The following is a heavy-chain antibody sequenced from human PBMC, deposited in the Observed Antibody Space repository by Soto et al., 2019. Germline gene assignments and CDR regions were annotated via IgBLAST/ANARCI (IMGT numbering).Heavy chain of an antibody. CDR3: ARDRTTVRGYYYYGMDV. V-gene: IGHV3-53*04. Sequence: EVQLVESGGGLVQPGGSLRLSCAASGFTVSSNYMSWVRQAPGKGLEWVSVIYSGGSTYYADSVKSRFTISRHNSKNTLYLQMNSLRAEDTAVYYCARDRTTVRGYYYYGMDVWGQGTTVTVSS. CDR2: IYSGGST. CDR1: GFTVSSNY. J-gene: IGHJ6*02. D-gene: IGHD4-17*01.